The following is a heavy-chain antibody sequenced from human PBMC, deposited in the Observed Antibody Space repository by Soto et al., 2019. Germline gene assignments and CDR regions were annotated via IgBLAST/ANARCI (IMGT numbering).Heavy chain of an antibody. J-gene: IGHJ6*02. Sequence: SETLSLTCTVSGGSISSGGYYWYWIRQHPGKGLEWIGYIYYSGTTYYNPSLKSRVTISVDTSKNQFSLKLSSVTAAETAVYFCAALWGAWGGFNYYGMDVWGQGTTVTVSS. CDR1: GGSISSGGYY. CDR3: AALWGAWGGFNYYGMDV. D-gene: IGHD2-21*01. CDR2: IYYSGTT. V-gene: IGHV4-31*03.